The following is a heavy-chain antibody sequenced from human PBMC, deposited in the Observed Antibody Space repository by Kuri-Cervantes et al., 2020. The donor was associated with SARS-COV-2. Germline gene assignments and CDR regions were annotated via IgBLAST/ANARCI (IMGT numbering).Heavy chain of an antibody. D-gene: IGHD6-6*01. CDR2: IWNDGSNK. J-gene: IGHJ6*02. Sequence: GGSLRLSCAASGFSFRGYGMHWVRQAPGKGLEWVAIIWNDGSNKFYGDSVRGRFTISRDNSKNTLYLQMNSLRAEDTAVYYCARDSEGSTAVRPGYFYGMDVWGQGTTVTVSS. CDR1: GFSFRGYG. V-gene: IGHV3-33*01. CDR3: ARDSEGSTAVRPGYFYGMDV.